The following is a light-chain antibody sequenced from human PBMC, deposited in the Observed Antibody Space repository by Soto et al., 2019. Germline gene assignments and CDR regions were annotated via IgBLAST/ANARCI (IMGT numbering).Light chain of an antibody. CDR2: DAS. CDR3: QQYDSSSGYT. V-gene: IGKV1-5*01. J-gene: IGKJ2*01. Sequence: DIQMTQFPSTLSASVGDRVTITCRASQSIRNWLAWYQQKPGKAPKLLIYDASTLARGVPSRFSGSGSGTEFTLSISSLQPDDFATYYCQQYDSSSGYTFGQGTKLEIK. CDR1: QSIRNW.